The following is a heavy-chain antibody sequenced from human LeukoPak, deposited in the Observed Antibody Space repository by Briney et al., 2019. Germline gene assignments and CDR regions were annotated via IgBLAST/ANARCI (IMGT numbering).Heavy chain of an antibody. CDR3: AKLMVRGVITEFDY. J-gene: IGHJ4*02. V-gene: IGHV3-23*01. Sequence: GGSLRLSCASSGFTFSSYAMSWVRQAPGKGLEWVSAISGSGGSTYYADSVKGRFTISRNNSKNTLYLQMNSLRAEDTAVYYCAKLMVRGVITEFDYWGQGTLVTVSS. D-gene: IGHD3-10*01. CDR1: GFTFSSYA. CDR2: ISGSGGST.